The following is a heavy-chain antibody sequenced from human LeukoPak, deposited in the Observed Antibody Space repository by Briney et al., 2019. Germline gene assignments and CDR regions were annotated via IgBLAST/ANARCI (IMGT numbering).Heavy chain of an antibody. CDR3: ARFTTAYYFDY. J-gene: IGHJ4*02. Sequence: ASETLSLTCAVYGGSFSGYYWSWIRQPPGKGLEWIGEINHSGSTNYNPSLKSRVTISVDTSKNQSSLKLSSVTAADTAVYYCARFTTAYYFDYWGQGTLVTVSS. CDR1: GGSFSGYY. V-gene: IGHV4-34*01. D-gene: IGHD4-17*01. CDR2: INHSGST.